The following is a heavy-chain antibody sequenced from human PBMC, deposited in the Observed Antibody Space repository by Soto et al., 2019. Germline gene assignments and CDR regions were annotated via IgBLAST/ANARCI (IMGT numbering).Heavy chain of an antibody. D-gene: IGHD6-13*01. CDR2: INSDASST. V-gene: IGHV3-74*01. CDR3: ASGLVEHSSSWYDY. CDR1: GFTFSTHW. Sequence: EVQLVESGGGLVHPGGSLRLSCTASGFTFSTHWMHWVRQAPGKGLVWVSRINSDASSTDYADSVRGRFTISRDRAXNTLYLQMISLRAEDTAVYYCASGLVEHSSSWYDYWGQGTLVTVSS. J-gene: IGHJ4*02.